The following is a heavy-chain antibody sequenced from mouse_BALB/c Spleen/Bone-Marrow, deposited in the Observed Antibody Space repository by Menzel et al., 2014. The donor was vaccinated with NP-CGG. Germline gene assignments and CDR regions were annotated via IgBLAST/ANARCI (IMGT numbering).Heavy chain of an antibody. Sequence: VHVKQSGAELVKPGASVKLSCTASGFNIKDTYMHWVRQRPEQGLEWIGRIDPANGNTKYDPKFQGKATITADTSSNTAYLQLSSLTSEDTAVYYCARTDYWGQGTTLTVSS. CDR2: IDPANGNT. J-gene: IGHJ2*01. CDR3: ARTDY. CDR1: GFNIKDTY. V-gene: IGHV14-3*02.